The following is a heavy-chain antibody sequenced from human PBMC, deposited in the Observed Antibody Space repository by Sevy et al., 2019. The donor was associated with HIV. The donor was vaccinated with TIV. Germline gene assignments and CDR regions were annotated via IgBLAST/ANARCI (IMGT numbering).Heavy chain of an antibody. CDR1: TFTFSNYY. D-gene: IGHD5-18*01. V-gene: IGHV3-11*01. CDR2: ISSGGTIT. J-gene: IGHJ4*02. CDR3: AIVRYNYGSYYFDY. Sequence: GGSLRLSCVVSTFTFSNYYMTWIRQAPGKGLEWMSHISSGGTITSHADSVKGRFTISRDNAKNSLYLQMNSLRAEDTAVYYCAIVRYNYGSYYFDYWGQGTLVTVSS.